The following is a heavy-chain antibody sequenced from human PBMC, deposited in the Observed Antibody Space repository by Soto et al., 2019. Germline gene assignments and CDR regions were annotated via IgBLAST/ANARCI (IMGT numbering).Heavy chain of an antibody. Sequence: QVQVVQSGVEVRRPGSSVKVSCKASGDTFKNCVISWVRQAPGQGLEWMGGIIPLFGTTDFAQRFQGRLTITTDESTTTAYMELSRLRSEDTATYYSAAELGFGKLSVVWGQGTEVIVSS. CDR2: IIPLFGTT. V-gene: IGHV1-69*01. D-gene: IGHD7-27*01. CDR3: AAELGFGKLSVV. CDR1: GDTFKNCV. J-gene: IGHJ6*02.